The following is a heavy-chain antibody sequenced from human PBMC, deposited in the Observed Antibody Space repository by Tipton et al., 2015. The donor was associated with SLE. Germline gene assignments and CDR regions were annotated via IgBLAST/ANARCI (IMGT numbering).Heavy chain of an antibody. J-gene: IGHJ6*03. Sequence: SLRLSCAASRFTFSDYAMNWVRQAPGKGLEWVSSISGRGGTTYYADSVKGRFTISRDNSRGVLYLQMNSMRVDDTALYYCARAPEGHCSGGTCFRSSSSYYVDVWGTGTTVRVSS. CDR1: RFTFSDYA. D-gene: IGHD2-15*01. V-gene: IGHV3-23*01. CDR2: ISGRGGTT. CDR3: ARAPEGHCSGGTCFRSSSSYYVDV.